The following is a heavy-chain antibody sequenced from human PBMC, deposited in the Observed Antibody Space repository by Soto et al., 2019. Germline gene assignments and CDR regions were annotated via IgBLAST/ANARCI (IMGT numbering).Heavy chain of an antibody. CDR2: ISAYNGNT. V-gene: IGHV1-18*01. D-gene: IGHD3-22*01. J-gene: IGHJ4*02. CDR1: GYTFTSYG. Sequence: GASVKVSFKASGYTFTSYGISWVRQAPGQGLEWMGWISAYNGNTNYAQKLQGRVTMTTDTSTSTAYMELRSLRSDDTAVYYCARDNYDSSGYYYEYLDYWGQGTLVTVSS. CDR3: ARDNYDSSGYYYEYLDY.